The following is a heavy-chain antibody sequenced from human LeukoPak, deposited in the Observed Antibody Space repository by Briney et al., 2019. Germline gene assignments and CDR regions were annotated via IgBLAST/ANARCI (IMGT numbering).Heavy chain of an antibody. J-gene: IGHJ5*02. V-gene: IGHV1-8*01. CDR3: ARGRWITIFYGFDP. Sequence: GASVKVSCKASGYTFTSYDINWVRQATGQGLEWMGWMNPNSGNTGYAQKFQGRVTMTRNTSISTAYMELSSLRSEDTAVYYCARGRWITIFYGFDPWGQGTLVTVSS. D-gene: IGHD3-9*01. CDR1: GYTFTSYD. CDR2: MNPNSGNT.